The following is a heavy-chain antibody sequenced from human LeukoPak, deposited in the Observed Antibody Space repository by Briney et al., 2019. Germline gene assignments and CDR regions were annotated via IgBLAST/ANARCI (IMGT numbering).Heavy chain of an antibody. CDR2: INAGNGNT. CDR3: ARVASPCGWYDYYYGMDV. CDR1: GYTFTSYA. J-gene: IGHJ6*02. Sequence: ASVKVSCKASGYTFTSYAMHWVRQAPGQRLEWMGWINAGNGNTKYSQKFQGRVTITRDTSASTAYMELSSLRSEDTAVYYCARVASPCGWYDYYYGMDVWGQGTTVTVSS. V-gene: IGHV1-3*01. D-gene: IGHD6-19*01.